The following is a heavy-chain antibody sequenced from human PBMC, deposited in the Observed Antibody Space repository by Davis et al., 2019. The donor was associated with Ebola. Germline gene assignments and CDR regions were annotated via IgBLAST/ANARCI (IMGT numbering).Heavy chain of an antibody. Sequence: ASVKVSCKASGYTFTNYDINWVRQATGQGLEWMGWMNPNSGNTGYAQKFQGRVTMTMNTSISTAYMEVSSLRSEDTAVYYCARAPTWSQINYYCFDYWGQGTQVTVSS. CDR3: ARAPTWSQINYYCFDY. CDR1: GYTFTNYD. J-gene: IGHJ4*02. V-gene: IGHV1-8*01. D-gene: IGHD3-10*01. CDR2: MNPNSGNT.